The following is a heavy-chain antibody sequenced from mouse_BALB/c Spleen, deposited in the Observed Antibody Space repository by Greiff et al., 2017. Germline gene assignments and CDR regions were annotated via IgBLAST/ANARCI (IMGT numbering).Heavy chain of an antibody. D-gene: IGHD1-2*01. CDR2: IYPGNVNT. Sequence: QVQLQQSGPELVKPGASVRISCKASGYTFTSYYIHWVKQRPGQGLEWIGWIYPGNVNTKYNEKFKGKATLTADKSSSTAYMQLSSLTSEDSAVYFCARGNGYYWGQGTSVTVSS. J-gene: IGHJ4*01. CDR1: GYTFTSYY. V-gene: IGHV1S56*01. CDR3: ARGNGYY.